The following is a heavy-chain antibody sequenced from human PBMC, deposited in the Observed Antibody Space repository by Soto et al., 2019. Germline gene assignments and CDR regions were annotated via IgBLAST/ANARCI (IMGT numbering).Heavy chain of an antibody. CDR1: GASINIGDYY. CDR2: IHHSGTT. CDR3: ARGADR. V-gene: IGHV4-30-4*01. J-gene: IGHJ4*02. D-gene: IGHD6-19*01. Sequence: SETLSLTXTVSGASINIGDYYWTWIRQTPGKGLEWIGNIHHSGTTKYNPSLRSRLTLSLDTSNNQFSLNLNSVTVADTAVYFCARGADRWGQGTLVTVSS.